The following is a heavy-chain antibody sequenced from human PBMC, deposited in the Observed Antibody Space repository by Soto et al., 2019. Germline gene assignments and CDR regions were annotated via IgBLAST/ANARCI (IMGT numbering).Heavy chain of an antibody. CDR1: GGTFSSYA. CDR2: IIPIFGTA. CDR3: ARDPRGIAAAGTYY. J-gene: IGHJ4*02. V-gene: IGHV1-69*13. Sequence: ASVKVSCKASGGTFSSYAISWVRQAPGQGLEWMGGIIPIFGTANYAQKFQGRVTITADESTSTAYMELSSLRSEDTAVYYCARDPRGIAAAGTYYWGQGTLVTVSS. D-gene: IGHD6-13*01.